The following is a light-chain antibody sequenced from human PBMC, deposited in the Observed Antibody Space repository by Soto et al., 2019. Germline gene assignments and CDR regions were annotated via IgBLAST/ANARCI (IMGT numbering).Light chain of an antibody. CDR2: KAS. V-gene: IGKV1-5*03. Sequence: DIQMTQSPSTLSASVGDRVTITCRASQSINSWLAWYQQKPGKAPKLLIYKASSLESGVPTRFSGSGAGTEFILAISRQQPDVFATYYRQQDYTLWTFGQGTKVEIK. J-gene: IGKJ1*01. CDR3: QQDYTLWT. CDR1: QSINSW.